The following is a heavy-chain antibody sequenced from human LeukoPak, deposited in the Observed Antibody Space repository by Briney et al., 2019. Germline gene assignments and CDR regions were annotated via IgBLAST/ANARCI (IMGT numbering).Heavy chain of an antibody. CDR2: ISYDGSNK. J-gene: IGHJ4*02. Sequence: GGSLRLSCAASGFTFSSYAMHWVRQAPGKGLEWVAVISYDGSNKYYADSVKGRFTISRDNSKNTPNLQMNSLRAEDTAVYYCARDSSSYSYYFDYWGQGTLVTVSS. D-gene: IGHD6-13*01. V-gene: IGHV3-30-3*01. CDR1: GFTFSSYA. CDR3: ARDSSSYSYYFDY.